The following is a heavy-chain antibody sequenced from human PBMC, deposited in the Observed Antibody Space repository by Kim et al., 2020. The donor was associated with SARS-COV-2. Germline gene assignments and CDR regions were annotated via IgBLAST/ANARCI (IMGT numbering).Heavy chain of an antibody. CDR1: GYTLTELS. CDR3: ATGLWFGEPFDY. D-gene: IGHD3-10*01. J-gene: IGHJ4*02. V-gene: IGHV1-24*01. Sequence: ASVKVSCKVSGYTLTELSMHWVRQAPGKGLEWMGGFDPEDGETIYAQKFQGRVTMTEDTSTDTAYMELSSLRSEDTAVYYCATGLWFGEPFDYWGQGTLVTVSS. CDR2: FDPEDGET.